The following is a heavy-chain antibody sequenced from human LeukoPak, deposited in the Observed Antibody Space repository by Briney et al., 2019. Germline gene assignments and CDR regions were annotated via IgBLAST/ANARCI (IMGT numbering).Heavy chain of an antibody. D-gene: IGHD4-23*01. CDR2: ISGSGAGT. CDR1: GFTFSSYA. J-gene: IGHJ4*02. Sequence: GGALRLSCAASGFTFSSYAMSWVRQAPGKGLEWVSVISGSGAGTHYADSVKGRFTISRDNSKNTLYLQMNSLRAEDTAVYYCAKDSGNYFDYWGQGTLVTVSS. CDR3: AKDSGNYFDY. V-gene: IGHV3-23*01.